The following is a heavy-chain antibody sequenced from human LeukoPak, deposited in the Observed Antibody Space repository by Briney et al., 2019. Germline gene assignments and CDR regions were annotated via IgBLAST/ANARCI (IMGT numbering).Heavy chain of an antibody. J-gene: IGHJ6*04. CDR3: AKAASGFGYYYGMDV. Sequence: GRSLRLSYVASGFTFSSYGMHWVRQAPGKGLEWVAVISYDGSSKYYADSVKGRFTISRDNSKNTLYLQMNSLRAEDTAVYYCAKAASGFGYYYGMDVWSKGTTVTVSS. CDR2: ISYDGSSK. D-gene: IGHD3-3*01. V-gene: IGHV3-30*18. CDR1: GFTFSSYG.